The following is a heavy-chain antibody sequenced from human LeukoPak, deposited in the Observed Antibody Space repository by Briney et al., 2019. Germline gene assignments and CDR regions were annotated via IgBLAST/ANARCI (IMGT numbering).Heavy chain of an antibody. D-gene: IGHD2-15*01. Sequence: GGSLRLSCVGSGFSFSSDWMHWVRQAPGKGLVWVARITSDGSGTTYADSVKGRFIVSRDNAKSTLFLHMNSLRAEDTAVYYCARVGCTGGSCLAYNYYAMDVWGQGTTVTVSS. CDR2: ITSDGSGT. CDR1: GFSFSSDW. CDR3: ARVGCTGGSCLAYNYYAMDV. V-gene: IGHV3-74*03. J-gene: IGHJ6*02.